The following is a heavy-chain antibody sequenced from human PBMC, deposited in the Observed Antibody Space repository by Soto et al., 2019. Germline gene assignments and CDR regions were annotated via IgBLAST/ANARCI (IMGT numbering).Heavy chain of an antibody. D-gene: IGHD5-18*01. J-gene: IGHJ4*02. V-gene: IGHV4-59*01. CDR2: IYYSGST. CDR1: GGSISSYY. Sequence: QVQLQESGPGLVKPSETLSLTCTVSGGSISSYYWSWIRQPPGKGLEWIGYIYYSGSTNYNPSLKSRVTISVDTSKNQFSLKLSSVTAADTAVYYCARVSYGSDYWGQGTLVTVSS. CDR3: ARVSYGSDY.